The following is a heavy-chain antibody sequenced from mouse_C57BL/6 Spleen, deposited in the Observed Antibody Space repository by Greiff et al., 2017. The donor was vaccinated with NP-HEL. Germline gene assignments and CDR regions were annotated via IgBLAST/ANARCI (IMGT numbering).Heavy chain of an antibody. J-gene: IGHJ3*01. Sequence: VQLKESGGGLVKPGGSLKLSCAASGFTFSSYTMSWVRQTPEKRLEWVAIISGGGGNTYYPDSVKGRFTISRDNAKNTLYLQMSSLRSEDTGLYYCARQGGSSSEFAYWGQGTLVTVSA. D-gene: IGHD1-1*01. CDR1: GFTFSSYT. CDR2: ISGGGGNT. V-gene: IGHV5-9*01. CDR3: ARQGGSSSEFAY.